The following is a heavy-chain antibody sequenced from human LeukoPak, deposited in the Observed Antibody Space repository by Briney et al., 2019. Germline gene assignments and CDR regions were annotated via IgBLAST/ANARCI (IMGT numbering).Heavy chain of an antibody. V-gene: IGHV3-13*01. J-gene: IGHJ6*01. CDR2: FGIVGDT. D-gene: IGHD3-10*01. CDR1: GFTVRRYY. CDR3: VRDHYGMDV. Sequence: PGGCLRLFCAASGFTVRRYYMHWVRHARAKGLEWVSSFGIVGDTYYPGSVKGRCTMSRENASNTVHLQMNSLRDGDTAVYYCVRDHYGMDVWGQGTTVTVSS.